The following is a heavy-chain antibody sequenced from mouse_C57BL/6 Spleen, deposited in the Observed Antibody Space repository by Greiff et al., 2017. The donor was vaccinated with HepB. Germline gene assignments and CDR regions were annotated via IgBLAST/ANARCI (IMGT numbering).Heavy chain of an antibody. CDR1: GYSFTGYF. CDR2: INPYNGDT. J-gene: IGHJ2*01. Sequence: EVQGVESGPELVKPGDSVKISCKASGYSFTGYFMNWVMQSHGKSLEWIGRINPYNGDTFYNQKFKGKATLTVDKSSSTAHMELRSLTSEDSAVYYCAREATVVAGNFDYWGQGTTLTVSS. CDR3: AREATVVAGNFDY. V-gene: IGHV1-20*01. D-gene: IGHD1-1*01.